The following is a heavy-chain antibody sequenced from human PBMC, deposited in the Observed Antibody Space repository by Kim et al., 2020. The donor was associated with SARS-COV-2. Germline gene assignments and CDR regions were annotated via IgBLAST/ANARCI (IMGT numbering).Heavy chain of an antibody. CDR3: ARGDYEDYYYGMDV. CDR2: IYYSGST. D-gene: IGHD4-17*01. Sequence: SETLSLTCTVSGGSISSGGYYWSWIRQHPGKGLEWIGYIYYSGSTYYNPSLKSRVTISVDTSKNQFSLKLSSVTAADTAVYYCARGDYEDYYYGMDVWGQGTTVTVSS. J-gene: IGHJ6*02. CDR1: GGSISSGGYY. V-gene: IGHV4-31*03.